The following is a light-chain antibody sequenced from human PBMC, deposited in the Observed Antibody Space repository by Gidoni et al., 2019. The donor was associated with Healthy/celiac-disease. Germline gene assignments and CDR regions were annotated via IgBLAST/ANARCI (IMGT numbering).Light chain of an antibody. J-gene: IGKJ1*01. CDR2: KAS. CDR1: QSISSW. CDR3: QQYNSYSWT. V-gene: IGKV1-5*03. Sequence: DIQMTQSPSPLSASVGDRVTITCRASQSISSWLAWDQQKPGKAPKLLIYKASSLESGVPSRFSGSGSGTEFTLTIRSLQPDDFATYYCQQYNSYSWTFGQGTKVEIK.